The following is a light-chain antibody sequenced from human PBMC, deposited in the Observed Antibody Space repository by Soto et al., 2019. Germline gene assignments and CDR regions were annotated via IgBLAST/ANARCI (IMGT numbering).Light chain of an antibody. Sequence: EIVLTQSPATLSLSPGERATLSCRASQTVSSYLGWYQQKPGQAPRLVIYEASNRATGIPARFSGSGSGTDFTLTIISLEPEDFAVYYCQQRSNWPPSLTFGGGTKVEIK. CDR2: EAS. J-gene: IGKJ4*01. CDR1: QTVSSY. CDR3: QQRSNWPPSLT. V-gene: IGKV3-11*01.